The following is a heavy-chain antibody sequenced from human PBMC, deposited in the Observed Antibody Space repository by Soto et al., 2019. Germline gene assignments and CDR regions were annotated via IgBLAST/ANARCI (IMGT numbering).Heavy chain of an antibody. J-gene: IGHJ6*02. V-gene: IGHV1-2*04. D-gene: IGHD6-13*01. Sequence: ASVKVSCKASGYSFTGYYMHWVRQAPGQGLEWMGWINPNSGGTNYAQKFQGWVTMTRDTSISTAYMELSRLRSDDTAVYYCARGRNSSRRSYYYYYGMDVWGQGTTVTVSS. CDR2: INPNSGGT. CDR3: ARGRNSSRRSYYYYYGMDV. CDR1: GYSFTGYY.